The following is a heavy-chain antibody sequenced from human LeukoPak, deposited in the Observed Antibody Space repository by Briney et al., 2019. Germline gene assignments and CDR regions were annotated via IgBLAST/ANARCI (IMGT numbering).Heavy chain of an antibody. CDR1: GFTFSSYG. CDR2: ISYDGSNK. V-gene: IGHV3-30*18. CDR3: AKTRILTYYDILTVTGSPDYYSYMDV. D-gene: IGHD3-9*01. Sequence: PGGSLRLSCAASGFTFSSYGMHWVRQAPGKGLEWVAVISYDGSNKYYADSVKGRFTISRDNSKNTLYLQMNSLRAEDTAVYYCAKTRILTYYDILTVTGSPDYYSYMDVWGKGTTVTVSS. J-gene: IGHJ6*03.